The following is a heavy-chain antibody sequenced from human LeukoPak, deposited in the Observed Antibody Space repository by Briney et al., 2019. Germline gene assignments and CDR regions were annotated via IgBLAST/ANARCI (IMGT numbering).Heavy chain of an antibody. D-gene: IGHD2-15*01. CDR1: GFTISIYS. CDR2: IRSSGGTK. CDR3: ARERQYCSDGTCYENYSYYYGMDV. J-gene: IGHJ6*02. Sequence: GGSLRLSCGASGFTISIYSMNWVRQTPGKGLEWVSYIRSSGGTKYYADSVKGRFTISRDNAKNSMSLQMTSLRDEDTAVYYCARERQYCSDGTCYENYSYYYGMDVWGQGTTVTVSS. V-gene: IGHV3-48*02.